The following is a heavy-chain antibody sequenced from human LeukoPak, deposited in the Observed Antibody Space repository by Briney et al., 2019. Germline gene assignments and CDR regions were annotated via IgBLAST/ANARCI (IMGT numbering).Heavy chain of an antibody. CDR3: ARGTGSGIDY. CDR2: IYYSGST. Sequence: SETLSLTCTVSGGSISSHYWSWIRQPPGKGLEWIGYIYYSGSTNYNPSLKSRVTISVDTPKNQFSLKLSSVTAADTAVYYCARGTGSGIDYWGQGTLVTVSS. J-gene: IGHJ4*02. V-gene: IGHV4-59*11. D-gene: IGHD3-10*01. CDR1: GGSISSHY.